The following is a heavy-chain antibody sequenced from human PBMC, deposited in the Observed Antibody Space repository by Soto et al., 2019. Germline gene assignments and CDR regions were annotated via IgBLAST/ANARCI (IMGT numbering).Heavy chain of an antibody. CDR2: INHSGST. V-gene: IGHV4-34*01. D-gene: IGHD1-26*01. Sequence: QVQLQQWGAGLLKPSETLSLTCAVYGGSFSGYYWSWIRQPPGKGLEWIGEINHSGSTNYNPSLKSRVTISVDTSKNQFSLKLSSVTAADTAVYYCARGASQYSGSPVAVWGQGTTVTVSS. CDR1: GGSFSGYY. J-gene: IGHJ6*02. CDR3: ARGASQYSGSPVAV.